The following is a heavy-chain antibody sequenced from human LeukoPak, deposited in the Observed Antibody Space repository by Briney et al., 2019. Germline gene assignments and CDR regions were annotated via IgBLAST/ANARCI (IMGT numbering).Heavy chain of an antibody. J-gene: IGHJ4*02. CDR2: ISSSSSYI. CDR3: AKGDIPLQLWSSFDY. V-gene: IGHV3-21*04. D-gene: IGHD5-18*01. CDR1: GFTFSSYS. Sequence: GGSLRLSCAASGFTFSSYSMNWVRQAPGKGLEWVSSISSSSSYIYYADSVKGRFTISRDNSKNTLYLQMNSLRAEDTAVYYCAKGDIPLQLWSSFDYWGQGTLVTVSS.